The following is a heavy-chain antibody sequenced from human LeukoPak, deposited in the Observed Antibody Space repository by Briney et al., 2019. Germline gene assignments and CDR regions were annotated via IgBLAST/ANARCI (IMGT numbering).Heavy chain of an antibody. CDR2: IKQDGSEK. V-gene: IGHV3-7*05. J-gene: IGHJ4*02. CDR1: GFTFSSFW. CDR3: ARDRSSSFY. Sequence: GGSLRLSCAASGFTFSSFWMTWVRQAPGKGLEWVANIKQDGSEKYYEDSVKGRFTISRDNADNSLYLQMHSLRADDTAMYYCARDRSSSFYWGQGTLVTVSS. D-gene: IGHD6-6*01.